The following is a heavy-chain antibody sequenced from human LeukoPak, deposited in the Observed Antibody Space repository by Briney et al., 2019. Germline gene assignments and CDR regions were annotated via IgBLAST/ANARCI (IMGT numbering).Heavy chain of an antibody. J-gene: IGHJ6*02. CDR3: AKVHYYDSSGYYYYFYGMDV. CDR1: GFTFSSYA. V-gene: IGHV3-23*01. CDR2: ISGSGGST. D-gene: IGHD3-22*01. Sequence: PGGSLRLSCAASGFTFSSYAMSWVRQAPGKGLEWVSAISGSGGSTYYADSVKGRFTISRDNSKNTLYLQMNGLRAEDTAVYYCAKVHYYDSSGYYYYFYGMDVWGQGTTVTVSS.